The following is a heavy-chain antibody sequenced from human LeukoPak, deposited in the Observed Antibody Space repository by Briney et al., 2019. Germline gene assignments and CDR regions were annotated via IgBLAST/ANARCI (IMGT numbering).Heavy chain of an antibody. D-gene: IGHD4-23*01. V-gene: IGHV3-64D*06. CDR3: VKDLRWLHFDY. CDR2: ISSNGGST. J-gene: IGHJ4*02. Sequence: PGGSLRLSCSASGFTFSSFAMHWVRQAPGKGLEYVSAISSNGGSTYYADSVKGRFTISRDNSKNTLYLQMSSLGAEDTAVYYCVKDLRWLHFDYWGQGTLVTVSS. CDR1: GFTFSSFA.